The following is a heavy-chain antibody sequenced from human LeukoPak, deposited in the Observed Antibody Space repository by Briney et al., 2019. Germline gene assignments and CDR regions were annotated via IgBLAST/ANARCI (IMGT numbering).Heavy chain of an antibody. CDR3: ARSQIDYGDYVLGFLSGNY. CDR2: IRSSGSTI. D-gene: IGHD4-17*01. Sequence: TGGSLRLSCAASGFTFSDYYMSWIRQAPGKGLEWVSYIRSSGSTIYYADSVKGRFTISRDNAKNSLYLQMNSLRAEDTAVYYCARSQIDYGDYVLGFLSGNYWGQGTLVTVSS. J-gene: IGHJ4*02. V-gene: IGHV3-11*04. CDR1: GFTFSDYY.